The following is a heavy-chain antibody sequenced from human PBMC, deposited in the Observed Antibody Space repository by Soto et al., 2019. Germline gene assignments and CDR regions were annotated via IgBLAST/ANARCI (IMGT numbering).Heavy chain of an antibody. V-gene: IGHV3-48*03. CDR1: GFTFSSYE. CDR3: ARDSQSIAARPYFDY. CDR2: ISSSGSTI. D-gene: IGHD6-6*01. J-gene: IGHJ4*02. Sequence: LRLSCAASGFTFSSYEMNWVRQAPGKGLEWVSYISSSGSTIYYADSVKGRFTISRDNAKNSLYLQMNSLRAEDTAVYYCARDSQSIAARPYFDYWGQGTLVTVSS.